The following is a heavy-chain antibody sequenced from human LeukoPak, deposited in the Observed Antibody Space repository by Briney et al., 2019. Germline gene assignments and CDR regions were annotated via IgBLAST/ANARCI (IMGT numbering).Heavy chain of an antibody. CDR3: ARGYTTRYYYDSSGYSRLFDY. CDR1: GGSFSGYY. Sequence: SETLSLTCAVYGGSFSGYYWSWIRQPPGKGLEWIGEINHSGSTNYNPSLRSRVTISVDTSKNQFSLKLSSVTAADTAVYYCARGYTTRYYYDSSGYSRLFDYWGQGTLVTVSS. V-gene: IGHV4-34*01. CDR2: INHSGST. D-gene: IGHD3-22*01. J-gene: IGHJ4*02.